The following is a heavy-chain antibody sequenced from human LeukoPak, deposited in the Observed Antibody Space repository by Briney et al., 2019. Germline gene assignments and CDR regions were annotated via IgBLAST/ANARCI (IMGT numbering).Heavy chain of an antibody. V-gene: IGHV1-8*01. CDR2: MNPNSGNT. Sequence: ASVKVSCKASGYTFTSYDINWVRQATGQGLEWMGWMNPNSGNTGYAQKFQGRVTMTRNTSISTAYMELSSLRSEDTAVYYCATKYSSGWYERYYYYMDVWGKGTTVTISS. CDR3: ATKYSSGWYERYYYYMDV. D-gene: IGHD6-19*01. J-gene: IGHJ6*03. CDR1: GYTFTSYD.